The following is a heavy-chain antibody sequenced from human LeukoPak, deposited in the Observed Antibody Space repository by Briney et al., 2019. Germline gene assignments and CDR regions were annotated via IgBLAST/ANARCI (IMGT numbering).Heavy chain of an antibody. CDR2: INHSESA. Sequence: PSETLSLTCAVYGGSFSGHYWSWIRQSPGKGLEWIVEINHSESANYNPPLKSRATISVDTSKNQFSLKLSSVTAADTAVYYCARGHPTVIREGHDYWGQGILVTVSS. J-gene: IGHJ4*02. D-gene: IGHD4-17*01. V-gene: IGHV4-34*01. CDR3: ARGHPTVIREGHDY. CDR1: GGSFSGHY.